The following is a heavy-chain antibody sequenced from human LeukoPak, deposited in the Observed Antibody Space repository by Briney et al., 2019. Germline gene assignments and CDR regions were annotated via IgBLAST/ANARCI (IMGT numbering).Heavy chain of an antibody. J-gene: IGHJ4*02. Sequence: PGGSQRLSCAVPGLIVGRDCVSWVRQTPEKGLEWVSVLYGNGDTYYAESVKGRFTISRDTSKNAVYLQMTSLRVEDTSRYYCVSVYNNGWYVDYWGQGTLVTVSS. CDR3: VSVYNNGWYVDY. V-gene: IGHV3-66*01. D-gene: IGHD6-25*01. CDR1: GLIVGRDC. CDR2: LYGNGDT.